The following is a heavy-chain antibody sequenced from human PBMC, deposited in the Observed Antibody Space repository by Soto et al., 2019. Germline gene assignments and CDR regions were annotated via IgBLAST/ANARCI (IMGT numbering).Heavy chain of an antibody. CDR2: IIPIFGTA. D-gene: IGHD6-13*01. J-gene: IGHJ5*02. V-gene: IGHV1-69*01. CDR3: ARGSSRSRAPPEEAFDP. CDR1: GGTFSSYA. Sequence: QVQLVQSGAELKKPGSSVKVSCKASGGTFSSYAISWVRQPPGQGLEWMGGIIPIFGTANYAQKFQGRVTITADESTSTAYMELSSLRSEDTAVYYCARGSSRSRAPPEEAFDPWGQGTLVTVSS.